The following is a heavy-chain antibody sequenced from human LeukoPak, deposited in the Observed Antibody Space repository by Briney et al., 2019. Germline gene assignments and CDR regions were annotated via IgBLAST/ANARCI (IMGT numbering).Heavy chain of an antibody. Sequence: GASVKVSCKASGYTFTSYGISWVRQAPGQGLEWMGWISAYNGNTNYAQKLQGRVTMTTDTSTSTAYMELRSLRSDDTAVYYCARDPIAATRGAFDIWGQGTMVTVSS. CDR1: GYTFTSYG. CDR3: ARDPIAATRGAFDI. J-gene: IGHJ3*02. V-gene: IGHV1-18*01. D-gene: IGHD6-13*01. CDR2: ISAYNGNT.